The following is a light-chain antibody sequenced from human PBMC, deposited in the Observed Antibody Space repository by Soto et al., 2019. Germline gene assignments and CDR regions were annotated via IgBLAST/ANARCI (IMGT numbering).Light chain of an antibody. CDR2: GTS. Sequence: AIQMTQSPSSLSASVGDRVTITCRASQAIRTDLGWYQQRPGKAPKLLIYGTSNLQSGVPSRFSGSGSGTDFTLNINRLQPEDFATYYCLQDYSYPRTFGQGTKLDIK. CDR1: QAIRTD. CDR3: LQDYSYPRT. V-gene: IGKV1-6*01. J-gene: IGKJ1*01.